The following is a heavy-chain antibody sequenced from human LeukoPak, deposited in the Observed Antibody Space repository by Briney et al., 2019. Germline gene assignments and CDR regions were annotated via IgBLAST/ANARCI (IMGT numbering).Heavy chain of an antibody. CDR1: GFTFSSYA. CDR3: VASRRFNWEYYFDY. Sequence: PGGSLRLSCAASGFTFSSYAMSWVRQAPGEGLEWVSAISGSGGSTYYADSVKGRFTISRDNSKNTLYLQMNSLRAEDTAVYYCVASRRFNWEYYFDYWGQGTLVTVSS. CDR2: ISGSGGST. J-gene: IGHJ4*02. V-gene: IGHV3-23*01. D-gene: IGHD7-27*01.